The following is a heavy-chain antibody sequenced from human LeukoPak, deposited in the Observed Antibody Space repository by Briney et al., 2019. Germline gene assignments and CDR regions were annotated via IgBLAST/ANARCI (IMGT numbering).Heavy chain of an antibody. CDR3: VREISQGAAVGKYNWYFDL. J-gene: IGHJ2*01. CDR2: IGAGGDT. V-gene: IGHV3-13*01. D-gene: IGHD6-13*01. CDR1: GFTFSTSD. Sequence: PGGSLRLSCAASGFTFSTSDLHWVRQGTGKSLEWVSAIGAGGDTYYSDSVKGRSTISRENAKNSLYLQMNSLRARDTAVCYCVREISQGAAVGKYNWYFDLWGRGTPVTVSS.